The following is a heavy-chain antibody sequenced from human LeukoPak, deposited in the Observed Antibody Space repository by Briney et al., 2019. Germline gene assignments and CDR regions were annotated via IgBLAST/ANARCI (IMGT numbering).Heavy chain of an antibody. V-gene: IGHV3-23*01. CDR1: GFTFSSYG. J-gene: IGHJ5*02. CDR2: ISGSGGST. CDR3: AKPESSGVKYSSGWYPNWFDP. D-gene: IGHD6-19*01. Sequence: PGGSLRLSCAASGFTFSSYGMSWVRQAPGKGLEWVSAISGSGGSTYYADSVKGRFTISRDNSKNTLYLQMNSLRAEDTAVYYCAKPESSGVKYSSGWYPNWFDPWGQGTLVTVSS.